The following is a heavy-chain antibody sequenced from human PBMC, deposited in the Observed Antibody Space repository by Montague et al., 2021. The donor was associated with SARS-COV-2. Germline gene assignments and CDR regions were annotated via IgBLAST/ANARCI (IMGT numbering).Heavy chain of an antibody. CDR3: ARRKYSYGWGD. J-gene: IGHJ4*02. CDR2: VDYSGNT. Sequence: SETLSLTCTVTGGPISGSSDYWGWIRQSPGKGLAWIASVDYSGNTYYXPSLKSRLTISVDTSKNQFSLKLNSVTAADTALYYCARRKYSYGWGDWGQGTLVTVSS. D-gene: IGHD5-18*01. V-gene: IGHV4-39*01. CDR1: GGPISGSSDY.